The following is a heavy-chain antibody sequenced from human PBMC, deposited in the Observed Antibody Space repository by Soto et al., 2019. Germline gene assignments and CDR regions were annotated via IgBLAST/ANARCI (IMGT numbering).Heavy chain of an antibody. CDR2: ISYDGSNK. Sequence: GGSLRLSCAASGFTFSSHAMHWVRQAPGKGLEWVAVISYDGSNKYYADSVKGRFTISRDNSKNTLYLQMNSLRAEDTAVYYCARAVTTAYYFDYWGQGTLVTVSS. CDR3: ARAVTTAYYFDY. V-gene: IGHV3-30-3*01. J-gene: IGHJ4*02. CDR1: GFTFSSHA. D-gene: IGHD4-17*01.